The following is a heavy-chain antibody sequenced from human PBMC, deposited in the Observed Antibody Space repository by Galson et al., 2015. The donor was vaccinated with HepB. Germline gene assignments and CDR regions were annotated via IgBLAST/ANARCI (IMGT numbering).Heavy chain of an antibody. CDR1: GYTFHTND. CDR3: ARHITTFGVAGAYMDV. J-gene: IGHJ6*03. Sequence: SVKVSCKASGYTFHTNDIRWVRQAPGQGLERMGRITTYKAKTDFAQKFQGRVTMTQDTSTSTVYMDLRGLRADDTAVYYCARHITTFGVAGAYMDVWGKGTTVTVSS. D-gene: IGHD3-3*01. V-gene: IGHV1-18*01. CDR2: ITTYKAKT.